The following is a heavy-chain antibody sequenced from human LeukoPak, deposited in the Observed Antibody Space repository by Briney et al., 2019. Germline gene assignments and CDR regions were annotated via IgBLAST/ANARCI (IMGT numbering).Heavy chain of an antibody. CDR3: ARGGTDYDFWSGYPRGWFDP. V-gene: IGHV1-2*02. J-gene: IGHJ5*02. CDR1: GYTFTSYG. Sequence: ASVKVSCKASGYTFTSYGISWVRQAPGQGLEWMGWINPNSGGTNYAQKFQGRVTMTRDTSISTAYMELSRLRSDDTAVYYCARGGTDYDFWSGYPRGWFDPWGQGTLVTVSS. CDR2: INPNSGGT. D-gene: IGHD3-3*01.